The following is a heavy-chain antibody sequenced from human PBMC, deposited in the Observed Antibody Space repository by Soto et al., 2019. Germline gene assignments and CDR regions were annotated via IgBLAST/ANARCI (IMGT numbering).Heavy chain of an antibody. Sequence: EGSLRLSCAASGFTFSSYGMHWVRQAPGKGLEWVAVISYDGSNKYYADSVKGRFTISRDNSKNTLYLQMNSLRAEDTAVYYCAKDRTSYSSLDYYYGMDVWGQGTTVTVSS. CDR2: ISYDGSNK. CDR3: AKDRTSYSSLDYYYGMDV. CDR1: GFTFSSYG. D-gene: IGHD6-13*01. V-gene: IGHV3-30*18. J-gene: IGHJ6*02.